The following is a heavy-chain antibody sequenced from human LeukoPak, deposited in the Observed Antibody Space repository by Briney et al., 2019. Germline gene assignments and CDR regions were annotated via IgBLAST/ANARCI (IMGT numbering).Heavy chain of an antibody. CDR3: AKVPPKSSALRYYFDY. CDR2: VSYDGSEE. CDR1: GFTFGNFG. V-gene: IGHV3-30*02. J-gene: IGHJ4*02. D-gene: IGHD6-19*01. Sequence: GGSLRLSCAASGFTFGNFGMHWVRHAPGEGLEWVAFVSYDGSEEFYADSVKGRFTISRDSSKDTLSLQMNNLRAEDTAVYYCAKVPPKSSALRYYFDYWGQGTLVTVSS.